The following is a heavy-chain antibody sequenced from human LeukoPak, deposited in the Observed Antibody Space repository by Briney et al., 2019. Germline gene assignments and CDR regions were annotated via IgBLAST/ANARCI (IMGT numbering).Heavy chain of an antibody. J-gene: IGHJ4*02. CDR2: ISHSGST. CDR3: ARVGGYSYGNYYFNY. D-gene: IGHD5-18*01. CDR1: GGSISSCY. V-gene: IGHV4-38-2*02. Sequence: SETLSLTCTVSGGSISSCYWGWIRQPPGKGLDWIGSISHSGSTYYNPSLRSRVTISIDTSKNQFSLRLNSVTATDTAVYYCARVGGYSYGNYYFNYWGQGTLVTVSS.